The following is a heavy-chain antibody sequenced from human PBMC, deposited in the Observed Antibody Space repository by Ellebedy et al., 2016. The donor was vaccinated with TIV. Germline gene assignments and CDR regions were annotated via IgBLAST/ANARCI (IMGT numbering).Heavy chain of an antibody. Sequence: PGGSLRLSCAASGFTFSSYSMNWVRQAPGKGLEWLSYISSSSSTIYYADSVKGRFTISRDNAKNSLYLQMNSLRAEDTAVYYCARDPTARSTVTGLGDYWGQGTLVTVSS. CDR3: ARDPTARSTVTGLGDY. J-gene: IGHJ4*02. CDR1: GFTFSSYS. D-gene: IGHD4-17*01. V-gene: IGHV3-48*01. CDR2: ISSSSSTI.